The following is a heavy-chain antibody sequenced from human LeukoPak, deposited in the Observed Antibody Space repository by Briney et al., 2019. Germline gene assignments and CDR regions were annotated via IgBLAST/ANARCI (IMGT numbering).Heavy chain of an antibody. Sequence: ASVKVSCKASGYTFTGYYMHWVRQAPGQGLEWMGRINPNSGGTNYAQKFQGRVAMTRDTSITTAYMDLRRLRSDDTAVYYCARGRNSVYYFDVVAPYYFDYWGQGTLVTVSS. D-gene: IGHD3-22*01. J-gene: IGHJ4*02. V-gene: IGHV1-2*06. CDR3: ARGRNSVYYFDVVAPYYFDY. CDR2: INPNSGGT. CDR1: GYTFTGYY.